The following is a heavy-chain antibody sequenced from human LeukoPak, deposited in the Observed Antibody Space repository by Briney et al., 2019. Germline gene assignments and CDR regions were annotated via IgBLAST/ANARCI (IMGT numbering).Heavy chain of an antibody. CDR1: GFTVSSNY. CDR2: INHSGTN. Sequence: GSLRLSCAASGFTVSSNYMSWIRPSPGKGLEWIGEINHSGTNNYNPSLKSRVTISVDTSKNQFSLKLSSVTAADTAVYYCAGQDVNAGAGATSYAFDIWDQGTMVSVSS. J-gene: IGHJ3*02. CDR3: AGQDVNAGAGATSYAFDI. D-gene: IGHD1-26*01. V-gene: IGHV4-34*08.